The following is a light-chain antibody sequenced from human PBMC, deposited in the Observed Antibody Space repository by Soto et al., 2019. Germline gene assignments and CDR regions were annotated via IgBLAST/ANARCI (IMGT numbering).Light chain of an antibody. Sequence: DIQKTQSPSSLSASVGDRVTITYRASQGIRNYLAWYQQKPGKVPKLLIYAASTLPSGVPSRFSGSGSGTAFTLTSRSLQPEDVATYDCQKHRSAPFTFGGGTKVEIK. CDR2: AAS. V-gene: IGKV1-27*01. CDR3: QKHRSAPFT. CDR1: QGIRNY. J-gene: IGKJ4*01.